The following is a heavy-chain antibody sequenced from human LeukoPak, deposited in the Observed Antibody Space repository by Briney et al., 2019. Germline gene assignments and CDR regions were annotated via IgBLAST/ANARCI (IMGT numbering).Heavy chain of an antibody. Sequence: ASVTVSCKASGYTFTSYGISWLRQAPGQGLAWMGWISAYNGNTNYAQKLQGRVTMTTDTSTSTAYMELRSLRSDDTAVYYCARVGSGWYDQGYWGQGTLVTVSS. CDR2: ISAYNGNT. D-gene: IGHD6-19*01. CDR3: ARVGSGWYDQGY. J-gene: IGHJ4*02. CDR1: GYTFTSYG. V-gene: IGHV1-18*01.